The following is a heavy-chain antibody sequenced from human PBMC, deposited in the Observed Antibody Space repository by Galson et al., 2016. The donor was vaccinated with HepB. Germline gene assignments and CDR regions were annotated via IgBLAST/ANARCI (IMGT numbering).Heavy chain of an antibody. V-gene: IGHV3-48*01. CDR3: ATSAPGGDTSVDV. Sequence: SLRLSCAASGFTFSSYGMNWIRQAPGKGLEWVSSISRGSGSIYYADSVGGRFTVSRDNAKNSLYLHMNRLRAEDTAVYYCATSAPGGDTSVDVWGQGTTVIVSS. D-gene: IGHD2-21*01. CDR1: GFTFSSYG. J-gene: IGHJ6*02. CDR2: ISRGSGSI.